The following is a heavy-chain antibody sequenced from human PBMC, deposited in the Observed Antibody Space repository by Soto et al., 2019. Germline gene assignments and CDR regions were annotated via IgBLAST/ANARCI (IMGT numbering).Heavy chain of an antibody. CDR2: INHSGST. CDR3: ARQVLDSSGWYYFDY. D-gene: IGHD6-19*01. CDR1: GGSFSGYY. Sequence: QVQLQQWGAGLLKPSETLSLTCAVYGGSFSGYYWSWIRQPPGKGLEWIGEINHSGSTNYNPSLTGRVTISVDTSRTELSVKLSSVTAADTAVYYCARQVLDSSGWYYFDYWGQGTLVTVSS. J-gene: IGHJ4*02. V-gene: IGHV4-34*01.